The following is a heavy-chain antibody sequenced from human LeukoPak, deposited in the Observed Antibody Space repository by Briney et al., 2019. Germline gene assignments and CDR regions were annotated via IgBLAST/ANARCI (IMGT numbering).Heavy chain of an antibody. CDR1: GFTFTKYW. J-gene: IGHJ4*02. D-gene: IGHD1-14*01. CDR3: AREVWGPEY. V-gene: IGHV3-7*01. CDR2: IKQDGSDK. Sequence: AGGSLRLSCAASGFTFTKYWMTWVRQAPGKGLEWVGNIKQDGSDKNYMDSVKGRFTISRDNTKNSVYLQMCSLRAEDTAVYYCAREVWGPEYWGQGTLVTVSS.